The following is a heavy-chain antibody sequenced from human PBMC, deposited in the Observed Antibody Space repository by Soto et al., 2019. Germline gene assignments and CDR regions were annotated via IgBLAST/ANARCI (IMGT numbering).Heavy chain of an antibody. D-gene: IGHD2-15*01. CDR1: GGSISSSSYY. CDR2: IYYSGRT. V-gene: IGHV4-39*01. CDR3: ARHTPAISISDH. Sequence: SETPSLTCTVSGGSISSSSYYWGWIRQPPGKGLEWIGSIYYSGRTYYNPSLKSRVTISVDTSKNQFSLKLSSVTAADTAVYYCARHTPAISISDHWGQGTLVTVSS. J-gene: IGHJ4*02.